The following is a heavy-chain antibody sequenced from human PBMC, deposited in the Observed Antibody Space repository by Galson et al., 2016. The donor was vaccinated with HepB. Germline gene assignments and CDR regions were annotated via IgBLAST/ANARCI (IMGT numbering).Heavy chain of an antibody. CDR3: VRDHSVVPTTAYNWFDP. CDR2: INSDGTIS. D-gene: IGHD4-23*01. Sequence: SLRLSCAASGFAFSSHWMHWVRQALGKGLVWVSRINSDGTISNYADSVTGRFTISRDNAQNTLYMQMNSLRAEDTAVYFCVRDHSVVPTTAYNWFDPWGRGTLVTVSS. V-gene: IGHV3-74*01. J-gene: IGHJ5*02. CDR1: GFAFSSHW.